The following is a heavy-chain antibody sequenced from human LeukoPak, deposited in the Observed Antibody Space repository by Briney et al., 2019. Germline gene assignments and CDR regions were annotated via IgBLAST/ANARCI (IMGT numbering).Heavy chain of an antibody. Sequence: GGSLRLSCAASGFTFSSYAMSWVRQAPGKGLEWVSAISGSGGSTYYADSVKGRFTISRDNSKNTLYLQMNRLRAEDTAVYYCAKDARITIFGVVRGGNWFDPWGQGTLVTVSS. CDR2: ISGSGGST. D-gene: IGHD3-3*01. V-gene: IGHV3-23*01. J-gene: IGHJ5*02. CDR1: GFTFSSYA. CDR3: AKDARITIFGVVRGGNWFDP.